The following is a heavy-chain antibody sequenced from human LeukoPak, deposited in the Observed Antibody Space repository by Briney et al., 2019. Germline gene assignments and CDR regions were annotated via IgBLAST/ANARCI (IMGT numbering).Heavy chain of an antibody. CDR1: GGSFSGYY. Sequence: SETLCLTCAVYGGSFSGYYWSWIRQPPGKGLEWIGYIYYSGSTNYNPSLKSRVTISVDTSKNQFSLKLSSVTAADTAVYYCARSKDILTGYCFDYWGQGTLVTASS. D-gene: IGHD3-9*01. CDR2: IYYSGST. V-gene: IGHV4-59*01. J-gene: IGHJ4*02. CDR3: ARSKDILTGYCFDY.